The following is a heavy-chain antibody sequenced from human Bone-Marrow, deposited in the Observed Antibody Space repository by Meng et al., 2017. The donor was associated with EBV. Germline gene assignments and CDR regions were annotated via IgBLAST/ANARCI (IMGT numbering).Heavy chain of an antibody. J-gene: IGHJ4*02. CDR2: IKGGGES. V-gene: IGHV3-23*04. CDR3: VSLGWEPPTDN. Sequence: EVQLVGAGGGLGQPGGCLRLSCAASGFTFSTFAMSWVRQAPGKGLEWVSTIKGGGESYCADPVKGRFTIARDNPKNALYLQMNSLRVEDTGVYYCVSLGWEPPTDNWGQGALVTVSS. D-gene: IGHD1-26*01. CDR1: GFTFSTFA.